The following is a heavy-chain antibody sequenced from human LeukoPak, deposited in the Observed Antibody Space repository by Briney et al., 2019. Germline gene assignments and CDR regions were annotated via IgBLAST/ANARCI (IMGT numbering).Heavy chain of an antibody. V-gene: IGHV3-7*03. CDR3: AKSIAAAGIIDAFDI. CDR1: GFTFSSYW. Sequence: GGSLRLSCAASGFTFSSYWMSWVRQAPGKGLEWVANIKQDGSEKYYVDSVKGRFTISRDNSKNTLYLQMNSLRAEDTAVYYCAKSIAAAGIIDAFDIWGQGTMVTVSS. D-gene: IGHD6-13*01. CDR2: IKQDGSEK. J-gene: IGHJ3*02.